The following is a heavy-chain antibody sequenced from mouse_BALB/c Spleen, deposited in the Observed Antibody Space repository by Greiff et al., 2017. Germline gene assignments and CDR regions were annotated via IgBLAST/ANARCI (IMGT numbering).Heavy chain of an antibody. CDR3: TRTGDGSSYGWVAY. CDR2: IYPSDSYT. CDR1: GYTFTSYW. D-gene: IGHD1-1*01. V-gene: IGHV1-69*02. J-gene: IGHJ3*01. Sequence: VQLQQPGAELVRPGASVKLSCKASGYTFTSYWINWVKQRPGQGLEWIGNIYPSDSYTNYNQKFKDKATLTVDKSSSTAYMQLSSPTSEDSAVYYCTRTGDGSSYGWVAYWGQGTLVTVSA.